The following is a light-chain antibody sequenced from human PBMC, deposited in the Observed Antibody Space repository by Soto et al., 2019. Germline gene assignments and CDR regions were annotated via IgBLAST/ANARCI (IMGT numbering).Light chain of an antibody. Sequence: QSALTQPPSASGSPGQSVTISCTGTSSGVGGYKYVSWYQQHPGKAPKLMIFEVNKRRSGVHDRFSGSKSGNTASLTVSGLQAEDEADYYCSSYAGINNLGVFGTGTKVTVL. CDR2: EVN. J-gene: IGLJ1*01. V-gene: IGLV2-8*01. CDR3: SSYAGINNLGV. CDR1: SSGVGGYKY.